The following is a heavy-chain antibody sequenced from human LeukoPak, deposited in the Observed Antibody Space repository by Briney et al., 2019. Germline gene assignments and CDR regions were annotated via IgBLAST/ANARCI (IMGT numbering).Heavy chain of an antibody. CDR2: ISYDGSNK. CDR3: ARDSAFSSYSF. CDR1: GFTFSSYA. J-gene: IGHJ1*01. Sequence: AGGSLRLSCAASGFTFSSYAMHWVRQAPGKGLEWVAVISYDGSNKYYADSVKGRFTISRDDSKNTLLLQMDSLRVEDTATYYCARDSAFSSYSFWGQGALVTVSS. V-gene: IGHV3-30*14. D-gene: IGHD2-15*01.